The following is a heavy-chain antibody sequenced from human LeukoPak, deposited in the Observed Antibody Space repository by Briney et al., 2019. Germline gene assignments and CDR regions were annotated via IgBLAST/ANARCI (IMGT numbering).Heavy chain of an antibody. CDR2: INHSGST. J-gene: IGHJ6*02. CDR1: GGSFSGYY. V-gene: IGHV4-34*01. D-gene: IGHD1-14*01. Sequence: SETLSLTCAVYGGSFSGYYWSWIRQPPGKGLEWIGEINHSGSTYYNPSLKSRVTISVDTSKNQFSLKLSSVTAADTAVYSCARPEEAYGMDVWGQGTTVTVSS. CDR3: ARPEEAYGMDV.